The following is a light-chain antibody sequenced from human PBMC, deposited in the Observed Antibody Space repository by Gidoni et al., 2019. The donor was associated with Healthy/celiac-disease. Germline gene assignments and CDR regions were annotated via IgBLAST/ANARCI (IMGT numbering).Light chain of an antibody. Sequence: QSALTQPASVSGPPGQSITISCTGTSSDAGGYNHVSWYQQHPGKAPKLMIYEVSNRPSGVSNRFSGSKSGNTASLTISGLQAEDEADYYCSSYTSSSTLGVFGGGTKLTVL. CDR1: SSDAGGYNH. CDR2: EVS. CDR3: SSYTSSSTLGV. V-gene: IGLV2-14*01. J-gene: IGLJ3*02.